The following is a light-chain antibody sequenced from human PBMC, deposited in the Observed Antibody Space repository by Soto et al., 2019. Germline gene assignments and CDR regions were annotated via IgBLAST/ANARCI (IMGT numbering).Light chain of an antibody. CDR3: QQYGSSPPLT. CDR1: QGVSSY. J-gene: IGKJ4*01. Sequence: EIVMTQSPATLSVSPGERATLSCRASQGVSSYLAWYQQKPGQAPRLLIYDASNRATGIPDRFSGSGSGTDFTLTISRLEPEDFAVYYCQQYGSSPPLTFGGGTKVDIK. CDR2: DAS. V-gene: IGKV3-20*01.